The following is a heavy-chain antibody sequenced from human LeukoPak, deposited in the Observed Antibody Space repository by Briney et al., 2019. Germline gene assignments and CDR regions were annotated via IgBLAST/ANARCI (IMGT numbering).Heavy chain of an antibody. V-gene: IGHV3-74*01. Sequence: GGSLRLSCTASGFTLTNYWVHWVRQVGGKGLVWVSRINSDGSSTSHADFVKGRFTISRDNAKNSLYLQMNSLRAEDTAVYYCARDLLLLWGQGTMVTVSS. D-gene: IGHD2/OR15-2a*01. CDR1: GFTLTNYW. J-gene: IGHJ3*01. CDR2: INSDGSST. CDR3: ARDLLLL.